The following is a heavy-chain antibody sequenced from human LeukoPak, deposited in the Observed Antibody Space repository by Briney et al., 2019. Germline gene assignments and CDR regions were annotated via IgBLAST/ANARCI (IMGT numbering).Heavy chain of an antibody. CDR1: GFTFSSYW. J-gene: IGHJ6*02. V-gene: IGHV3-7*01. CDR3: ARDIVVVPGAPYYYYGMDV. D-gene: IGHD2-2*01. CDR2: IKQDGSEK. Sequence: GGSLRLSCAACGFTFSSYWMSWVRQAPGKGMEWVANIKQDGSEKYYVDSMKGRFTISRDNAKNSLFLQMNSLRAEDTAVYYCARDIVVVPGAPYYYYGMDVWGQGTTVTVSS.